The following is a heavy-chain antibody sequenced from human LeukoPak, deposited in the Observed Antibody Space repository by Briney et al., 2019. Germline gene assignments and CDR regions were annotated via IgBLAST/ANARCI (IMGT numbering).Heavy chain of an antibody. Sequence: SGPTLVKPTQTLTLTCTFSGFSLSTSGAGVGWIRQPPGKALEWLALIYWDDDKRYSPSLKSRLTITKDTSENQVVLTMTNVDPVDTATYYCAHRMYISSRTWFDPWGQGTLVTVSS. CDR2: IYWDDDK. D-gene: IGHD3-3*02. J-gene: IGHJ5*02. CDR3: AHRMYISSRTWFDP. CDR1: GFSLSTSGAG. V-gene: IGHV2-5*02.